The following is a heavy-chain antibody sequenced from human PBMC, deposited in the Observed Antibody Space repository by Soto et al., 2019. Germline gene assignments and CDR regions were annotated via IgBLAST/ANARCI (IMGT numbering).Heavy chain of an antibody. J-gene: IGHJ4*02. V-gene: IGHV3-11*06. CDR1: GFTFSDYY. D-gene: IGHD6-19*01. Sequence: GGSLRLSCAASGFTFSDYYMSWIRQAPGKGLEWVSYISSSSSYTNYADSVKGRFTISRDDAKNSLYLQMNSLRAEDTAVYYCARDPGYSSGWYHAPFDYWGQGTLVTVSS. CDR3: ARDPGYSSGWYHAPFDY. CDR2: ISSSSSYT.